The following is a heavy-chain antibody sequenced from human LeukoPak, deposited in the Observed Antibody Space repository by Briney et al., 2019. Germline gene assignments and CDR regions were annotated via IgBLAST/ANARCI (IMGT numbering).Heavy chain of an antibody. Sequence: PGGSLRLSCAAWGFTFSSFAMQGVRQARGEGGEWRSSISRSTYYISYAASLKRRFTISRDHATNSLYMQMSSLRAEDTALYYCAREIYSNRDHDDAFDIWGQGTMVTVSS. CDR3: AREIYSNRDHDDAFDI. CDR2: ISRSTYYI. J-gene: IGHJ3*02. D-gene: IGHD1-1*01. V-gene: IGHV3-21*01. CDR1: GFTFSSFA.